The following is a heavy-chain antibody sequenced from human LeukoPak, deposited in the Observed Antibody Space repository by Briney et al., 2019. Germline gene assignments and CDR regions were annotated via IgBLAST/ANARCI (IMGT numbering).Heavy chain of an antibody. J-gene: IGHJ6*02. CDR1: GFTFSSYT. CDR2: ISYDGNNK. Sequence: GGSLRLSCAASGFTFSSYTMHWDRQAPGTGLEWVAVISYDGNNKYYADSVKGRFTISRDNSKNTLYLQMNSLRGEDTAVYYCARNPYYGDYVWGQGTRVTVSS. V-gene: IGHV3-30*01. CDR3: ARNPYYGDYV.